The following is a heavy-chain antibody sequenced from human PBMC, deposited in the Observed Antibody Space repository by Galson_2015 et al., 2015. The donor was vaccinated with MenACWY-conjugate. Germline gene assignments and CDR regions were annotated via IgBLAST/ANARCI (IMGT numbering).Heavy chain of an antibody. V-gene: IGHV3-30-3*01. CDR1: GFTFGDYA. Sequence: SLRLSCAASGFTFGDYAMSWFRQAPGKGLEWVTFIWYDGSSQKYADSVKGRFTIFRDNSKNTLHLQMNSLRAEDTAVYYCARDLDSSGSDIWGQGTMVSVSS. CDR2: IWYDGSSQ. CDR3: ARDLDSSGSDI. D-gene: IGHD6-19*01. J-gene: IGHJ3*02.